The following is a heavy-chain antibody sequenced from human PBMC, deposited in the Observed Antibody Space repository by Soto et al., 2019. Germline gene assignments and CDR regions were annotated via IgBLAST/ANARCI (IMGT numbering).Heavy chain of an antibody. CDR1: GGSFSGYY. D-gene: IGHD6-19*01. J-gene: IGHJ3*02. CDR2: INQSGIT. V-gene: IGHV4-34*01. Sequence: QVQLQQWGTGLLKPSETLSLTCAVYGGSFSGYYWGWIRQSPGKGLEWIAEINQSGITNYNPSLKSRIIISIDTSKNQFSLNLISVTAADTALYYCARSTEQWLDGGRVTFNIWGRGTMVTVSS. CDR3: ARSTEQWLDGGRVTFNI.